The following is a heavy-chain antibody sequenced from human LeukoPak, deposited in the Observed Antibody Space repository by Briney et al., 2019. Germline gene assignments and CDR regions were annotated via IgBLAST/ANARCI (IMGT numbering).Heavy chain of an antibody. J-gene: IGHJ4*02. CDR1: GGSISSYY. V-gene: IGHV4-59*08. CDR3: GRGVGRDGYNRDY. CDR2: IYYSGST. Sequence: PSETLSLTCTVSGGSISSYYWSWIRQPPGKGLEWIGYIYYSGSTNYNPSLKSRVTISVDTSKNQFSLKLSSVTAADTAIYYCGRGVGRDGYNRDYLGPGTLVTVTS. D-gene: IGHD5-24*01.